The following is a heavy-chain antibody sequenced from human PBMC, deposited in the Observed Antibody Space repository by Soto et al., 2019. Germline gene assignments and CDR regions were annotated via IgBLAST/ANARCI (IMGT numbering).Heavy chain of an antibody. D-gene: IGHD3-10*01. V-gene: IGHV4-39*01. CDR3: ARRGSGNTFAY. J-gene: IGHJ4*02. CDR1: GASVSRIGFH. Sequence: QVQLQESVPGLVKPSETLSLTCAVSGASVSRIGFHLGWIRHPPGQGLEWIGSIYDAGTTFSNPSLKSRVTSSADTSQNHFSLRLPSVTAADLAVYYCARRGSGNTFAYLGQGTLVTVSS. CDR2: IYDAGTT.